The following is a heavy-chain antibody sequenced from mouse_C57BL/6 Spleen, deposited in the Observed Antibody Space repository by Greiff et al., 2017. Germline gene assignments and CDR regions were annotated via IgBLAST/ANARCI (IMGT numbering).Heavy chain of an antibody. CDR2: IRSQSNNYAT. D-gene: IGHD4-1*01. V-gene: IGHV10-1*01. CDR3: VRDSGTG. J-gene: IGHJ2*01. Sequence: EVQLVESGGGLVQPKGSLKLSCAASGFSFNTYAMNWVRQAPGKGLEWVARIRSQSNNYATYYADSVKDRFTISRADSESMLDLQMNNLKTADTAMYYWVRDSGTGWGQGTTLTVAS. CDR1: GFSFNTYA.